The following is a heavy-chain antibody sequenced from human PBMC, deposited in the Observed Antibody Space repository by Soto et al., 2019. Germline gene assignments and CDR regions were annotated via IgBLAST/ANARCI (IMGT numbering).Heavy chain of an antibody. V-gene: IGHV4-34*01. Sequence: QVQLQQWGAGLLKPSETLSLTCAVYGGSFSGYYWSWIRQPPGKGLEWIGEINHSGSTNYNPSLKSRVTISVDTSKNQFSLKRSSVTAADTAVYYCARTSRFDYWGQGTLVTVSS. J-gene: IGHJ4*02. CDR2: INHSGST. CDR1: GGSFSGYY. D-gene: IGHD6-6*01. CDR3: ARTSRFDY.